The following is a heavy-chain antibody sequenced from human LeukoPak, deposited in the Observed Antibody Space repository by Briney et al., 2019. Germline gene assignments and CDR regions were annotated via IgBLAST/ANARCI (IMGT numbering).Heavy chain of an antibody. CDR3: ARDATPVTYARTDYYYYMDV. J-gene: IGHJ6*03. V-gene: IGHV3-30*04. CDR1: GFTFISYA. Sequence: PGTSLRLSCAASGFTFISYAIHWVRQAPGKGLEWVAVISFHGTDTFYADSVKGRFTISRDNAKNSLSLQMNSLRAEDTAVYYCARDATPVTYARTDYYYYMDVWGKGTTVTVSS. D-gene: IGHD2-2*01. CDR2: ISFHGTDT.